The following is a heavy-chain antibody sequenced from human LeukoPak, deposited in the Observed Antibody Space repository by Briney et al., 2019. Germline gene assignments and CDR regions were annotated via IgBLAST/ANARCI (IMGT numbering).Heavy chain of an antibody. CDR1: GFTFSSYD. D-gene: IGHD1-7*01. CDR3: ARGPIVGITETKGYFDH. V-gene: IGHV3-13*01. CDR2: IGTAADT. J-gene: IGHJ4*02. Sequence: PGGSLRLSCAASGFTFSSYDMHWVRHATGRGLEWVSSIGTAADTYYPGSVKGRFTISRENAKNSLYLQMNSLRAGDTAVYYCARGPIVGITETKGYFDHWGQGILVTVSS.